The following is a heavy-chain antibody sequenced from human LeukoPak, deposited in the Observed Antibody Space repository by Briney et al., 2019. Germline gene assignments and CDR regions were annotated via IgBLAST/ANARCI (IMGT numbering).Heavy chain of an antibody. Sequence: SETLSLTCTVSGGSISSYYWSWIRQPPGKGLEWIGYIYYSGSTNYNPSLKSRVTISVDTSKNQFSLKLSSVTAADTAVYYCARGSIMYYFDYWGQGTLVTVSS. J-gene: IGHJ4*02. CDR2: IYYSGST. CDR1: GGSISSYY. V-gene: IGHV4-59*01. D-gene: IGHD2/OR15-2a*01. CDR3: ARGSIMYYFDY.